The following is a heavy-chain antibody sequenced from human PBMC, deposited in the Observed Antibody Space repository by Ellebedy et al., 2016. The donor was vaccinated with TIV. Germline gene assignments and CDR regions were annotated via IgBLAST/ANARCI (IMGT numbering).Heavy chain of an antibody. D-gene: IGHD2-15*01. Sequence: GGSLRLXXVGLGFTFSDSVMHWVRQDPGKGLDWVAGISVDGRAVHYPDSVKGRFTISRDNAKNSLYLQMNSLRDEDTAVYYCARDRGGGSCTDWGQGTLVTVSS. V-gene: IGHV3-33*05. CDR2: ISVDGRAV. CDR1: GFTFSDSV. J-gene: IGHJ4*02. CDR3: ARDRGGGSCTD.